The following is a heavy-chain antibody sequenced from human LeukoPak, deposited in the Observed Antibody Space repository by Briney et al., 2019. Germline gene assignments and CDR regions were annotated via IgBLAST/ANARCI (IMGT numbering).Heavy chain of an antibody. CDR2: ISSSGKA. Sequence: SETLSLTCAVSGGSITTTDFDWAWIRQPPGQGFEWIAAISSSGKAYYYPSLMSRVTISVDTSKNQFSLDVTSVTAADTGLFYCARFKGGTGFDYWGRGILVIVS. V-gene: IGHV4-39*01. D-gene: IGHD1-26*01. CDR3: ARFKGGTGFDY. CDR1: GGSITTTDFD. J-gene: IGHJ4*02.